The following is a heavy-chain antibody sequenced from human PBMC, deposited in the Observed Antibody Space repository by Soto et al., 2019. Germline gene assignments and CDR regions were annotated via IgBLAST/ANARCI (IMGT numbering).Heavy chain of an antibody. J-gene: IGHJ6*02. Sequence: LRLSCAASGFTFSSYAMSWVRQAPGKGLEWVSAISGSGGSTYYADSVKGRFTISRDNSKNTLYLQMNSLRAEDTAVYYCAKVPDYDFWSGLNYYGMDVWGQGTTVTVSS. V-gene: IGHV3-23*01. CDR2: ISGSGGST. CDR1: GFTFSSYA. D-gene: IGHD3-3*01. CDR3: AKVPDYDFWSGLNYYGMDV.